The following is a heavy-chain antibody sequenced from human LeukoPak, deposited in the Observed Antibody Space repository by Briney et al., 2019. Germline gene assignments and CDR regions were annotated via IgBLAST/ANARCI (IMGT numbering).Heavy chain of an antibody. CDR1: GFTFDDYA. J-gene: IGHJ5*02. CDR3: AKGYGSGSYFPPWFDP. D-gene: IGHD3-10*01. CDR2: ISWNSGSI. Sequence: AGGSLRLSCAASGFTFDDYAMHWVRQAPGKGLEWVSGISWNSGSIGYADSVKGRFTISRDNAKNSLYLQMNSLRAEDTALYYCAKGYGSGSYFPPWFDPWGEGTLVSVSS. V-gene: IGHV3-9*01.